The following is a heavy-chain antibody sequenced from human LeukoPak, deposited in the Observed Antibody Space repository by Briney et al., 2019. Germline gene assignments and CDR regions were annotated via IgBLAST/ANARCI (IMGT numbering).Heavy chain of an antibody. D-gene: IGHD3-10*01. CDR1: GGSISSYY. J-gene: IGHJ4*02. CDR3: ARVNMYGSGSYYIFFDY. CDR2: IYYSGST. V-gene: IGHV4-59*01. Sequence: KASETLSLTCTVSGGSISSYYWSWIRQPPGKGLEWIGYIYYSGSTNYNPSLKSRVTISVDTSKNQFSLKLSSVTAADTAVYYCARVNMYGSGSYYIFFDYWGQGTLVTVSS.